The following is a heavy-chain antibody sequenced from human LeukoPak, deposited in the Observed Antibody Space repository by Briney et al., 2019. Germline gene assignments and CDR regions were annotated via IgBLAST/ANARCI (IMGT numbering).Heavy chain of an antibody. J-gene: IGHJ4*02. CDR3: ARHEVVVPFFDY. V-gene: IGHV4-59*08. D-gene: IGHD2-15*01. Sequence: SETLSLTCTVSGGSIINSYWSWIRQPPGKGLKWIGYISFGGSPNYSPSLKSRVTMSVDTSENQFSLKLSSVTAADTAVYYCARHEVVVPFFDYWGQGTLVTVSS. CDR1: GGSIINSY. CDR2: ISFGGSP.